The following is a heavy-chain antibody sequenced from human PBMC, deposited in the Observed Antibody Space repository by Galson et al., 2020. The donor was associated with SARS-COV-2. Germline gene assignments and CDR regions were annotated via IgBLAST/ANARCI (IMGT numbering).Heavy chain of an antibody. CDR2: IYYSGST. CDR3: ARASTIFGVVIDAFDI. CDR1: GGSISSGGYY. V-gene: IGHV4-31*03. D-gene: IGHD3-3*01. Sequence: SETLSLTCTVSGGSISSGGYYWSWIRQHPGKGLEWIGYIYYSGSTYYNPSLKSRVTISVDTSKNQFSLKLSSVTAADTAVYYCARASTIFGVVIDAFDIWGHGTMVTVSS. J-gene: IGHJ3*02.